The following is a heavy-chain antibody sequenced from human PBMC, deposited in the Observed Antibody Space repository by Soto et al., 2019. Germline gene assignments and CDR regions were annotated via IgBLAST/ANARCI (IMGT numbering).Heavy chain of an antibody. CDR3: ARDAKSYGSGSYPRRGGMDV. CDR2: IYYSGST. CDR1: GGSISSGGYY. D-gene: IGHD3-10*01. V-gene: IGHV4-31*03. J-gene: IGHJ6*02. Sequence: SETLSLTCTVSGGSISSGGYYWSWIRQHPGKGLEWIGYIYYSGSTYYNPSLKSRVTISVDTSKNQFSLKLSSVTAADTAVYYCARDAKSYGSGSYPRRGGMDVWGQGTTVTVSS.